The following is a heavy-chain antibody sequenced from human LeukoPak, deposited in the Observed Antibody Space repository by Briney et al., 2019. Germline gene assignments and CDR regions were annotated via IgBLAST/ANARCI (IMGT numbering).Heavy chain of an antibody. D-gene: IGHD3-16*01. CDR3: ARKGDGASTPYYYGMDV. CDR1: GGTFSSYA. Sequence: SSVKVSCKASGGTFSSYAISWVRQAPGQGLEWMGRIIPILGIANYAQKIQGRVTLTAEKSTTTDYMEMSSLRSEDTAVYYCARKGDGASTPYYYGMDVWGQGTTVTVSS. V-gene: IGHV1-69*04. J-gene: IGHJ6*02. CDR2: IIPILGIA.